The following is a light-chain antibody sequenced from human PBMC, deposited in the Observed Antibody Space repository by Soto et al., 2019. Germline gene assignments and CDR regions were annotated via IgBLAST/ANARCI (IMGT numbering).Light chain of an antibody. CDR1: SSDIGAYNY. J-gene: IGLJ1*01. V-gene: IGLV2-14*01. CDR3: SSYTSSSTLYV. CDR2: DVS. Sequence: QCVLTQPASVSASPGHSITISCTGTSSDIGAYNYVSWYQQHPGKAPKLMICDVSDRPSGVSNRFSGSKSGNTASLTISGLQAEDEADYYCSSYTSSSTLYVFGIETKVTVL.